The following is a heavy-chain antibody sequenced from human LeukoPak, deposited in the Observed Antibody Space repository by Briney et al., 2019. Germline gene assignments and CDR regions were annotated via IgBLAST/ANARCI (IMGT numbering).Heavy chain of an antibody. J-gene: IGHJ4*02. Sequence: ASVKVSCKASGYPFTTYYIHWVRQAPGQGLEWMGWISCYNGDTHYAQKFQGRITLTTDKSASTAYMEVRSLRSDDTAVYYCARDPSNTSGYYAYFDNWGQGTLVTVSS. V-gene: IGHV1-18*04. D-gene: IGHD6-19*01. CDR2: ISCYNGDT. CDR1: GYPFTTYY. CDR3: ARDPSNTSGYYAYFDN.